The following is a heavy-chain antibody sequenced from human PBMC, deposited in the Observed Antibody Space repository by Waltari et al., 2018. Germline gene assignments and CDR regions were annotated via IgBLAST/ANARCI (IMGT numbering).Heavy chain of an antibody. V-gene: IGHV4-4*02. D-gene: IGHD1-7*01. J-gene: IGHJ4*02. CDR2: IYHSGST. Sequence: QVQLQESGPGLVKPSGTLSLTCAVSGGSISSSNWWSWVRQPPGKGLEWIGEIYHSGSTNYNPSLNSRVTISVDKSKNQFSLKLSSVTAADTAVYYCARASSKTGTGNFDYWGQGTLVTVSS. CDR3: ARASSKTGTGNFDY. CDR1: GGSISSSNW.